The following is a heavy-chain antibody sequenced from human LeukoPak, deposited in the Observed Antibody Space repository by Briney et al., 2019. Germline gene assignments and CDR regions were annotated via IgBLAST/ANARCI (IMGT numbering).Heavy chain of an antibody. CDR3: AVNLYGDYFGW. D-gene: IGHD4-17*01. V-gene: IGHV1-69*05. Sequence: SVKVSCKASGGTFSSYAISWVRQAPGQGLEWMGRIIPIFGTANYAQKFQGRVTITTDESTSTAYMELSSLRSEDTAVYYCAVNLYGDYFGWWGQGTLVTVSS. CDR1: GGTFSSYA. J-gene: IGHJ4*02. CDR2: IIPIFGTA.